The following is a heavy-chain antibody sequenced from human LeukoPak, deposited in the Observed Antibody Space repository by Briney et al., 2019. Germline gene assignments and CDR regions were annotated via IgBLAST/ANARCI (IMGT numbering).Heavy chain of an antibody. CDR3: AKDMGGSGRNWASNWFDP. J-gene: IGHJ5*02. Sequence: GSLRLSCAASGFTFGDYPMHWVRQAPGKGLEWVSLISGDGGSSFQADSVRGRFTISRDNSKNSLYLQMNSLRSEDTALYYCAKDMGGSGRNWASNWFDPWGQGTLVTVSS. V-gene: IGHV3-43*02. CDR1: GFTFGDYP. D-gene: IGHD1-26*01. CDR2: ISGDGGSS.